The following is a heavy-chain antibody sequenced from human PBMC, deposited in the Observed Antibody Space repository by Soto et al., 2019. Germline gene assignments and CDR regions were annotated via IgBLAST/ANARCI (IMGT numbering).Heavy chain of an antibody. CDR3: ARDKAFGYTFDY. J-gene: IGHJ4*02. D-gene: IGHD3-16*01. V-gene: IGHV1-69*13. CDR1: GGTFSSYA. Sequence: SVKVSCKASGGTFSSYAISWVRQAPGQGLGWMGGIIPIFGTANYAQKFQGRVTITADESTSTAYMELSSLRSEDTAVYYCARDKAFGYTFDYWGQGTLVTVSS. CDR2: IIPIFGTA.